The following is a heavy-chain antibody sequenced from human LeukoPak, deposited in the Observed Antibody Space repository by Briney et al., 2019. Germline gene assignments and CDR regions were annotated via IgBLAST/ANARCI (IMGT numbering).Heavy chain of an antibody. CDR3: ARVNINNWHSCDY. J-gene: IGHJ4*02. D-gene: IGHD1-1*01. V-gene: IGHV4-4*02. Sequence: SETLSLTCAVSGGSISSNNWWGWVRQPPGKGLEWIGEIYHSGSPNYNPSLKSRVTISVDKSRNHFSLNLSSVTAADTAVYYCARVNINNWHSCDYWGQGTLDTVSS. CDR2: IYHSGSP. CDR1: GGSISSNNW.